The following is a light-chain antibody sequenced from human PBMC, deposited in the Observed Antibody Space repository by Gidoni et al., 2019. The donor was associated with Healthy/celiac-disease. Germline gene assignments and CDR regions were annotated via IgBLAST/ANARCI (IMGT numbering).Light chain of an antibody. V-gene: IGKV3-11*01. CDR3: QQRSNWPPLT. CDR1: QSVSSY. Sequence: DIVLTQSPATLSLSPGERATLSCRASQSVSSYLAWYQQKPGQAPRLLIYAASNRATGIPARFSGSGSGTDFTLTISSLEPEDFAVYYGQQRSNWPPLTFGGGTKVEIK. J-gene: IGKJ4*01. CDR2: AAS.